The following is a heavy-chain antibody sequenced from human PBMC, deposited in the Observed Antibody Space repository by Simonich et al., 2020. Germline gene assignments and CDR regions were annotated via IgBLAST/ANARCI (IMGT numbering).Heavy chain of an antibody. Sequence: QVQLVQSGAEVKKPGASVKVSCKASGYTFTGYYMHWVRQAPGQGLEWMRWINHTGGGTNYAQKFQGRVTMTRDTSISTAYMELSRLRSDDTAVYYCARSHIAAAGTGYFQHWGQGTLVTVSS. D-gene: IGHD6-13*01. CDR1: GYTFTGYY. J-gene: IGHJ1*01. V-gene: IGHV1-2*02. CDR2: INHTGGGT. CDR3: ARSHIAAAGTGYFQH.